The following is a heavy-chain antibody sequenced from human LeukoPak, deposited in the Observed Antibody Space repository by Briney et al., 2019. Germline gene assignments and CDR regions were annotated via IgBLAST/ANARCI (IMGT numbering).Heavy chain of an antibody. D-gene: IGHD1-14*01. J-gene: IGHJ4*02. CDR3: ARGVEPLAANTLAY. CDR2: LYSDGNT. CDR1: GFTVITND. Sequence: GGSLRLSCAASGFTVITNDMTWVRQAPGKGLERVSVLYSDGNTKYADSVQGRFTISRDNSKNTLYLEMNSLSPDDTAVYYCARGVEPLAANTLAYWGQGTLVTVSS. V-gene: IGHV3-53*01.